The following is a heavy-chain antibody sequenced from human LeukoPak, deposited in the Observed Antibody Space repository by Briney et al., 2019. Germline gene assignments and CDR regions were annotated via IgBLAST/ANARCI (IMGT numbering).Heavy chain of an antibody. J-gene: IGHJ6*02. CDR3: ARWSEGMDV. V-gene: IGHV4-59*08. Sequence: RSSETLSLTCTVSGGSITSDYWTWIRQPPGKGLEWIGYMYFSGSTNYNPSLKSRVTMSVDTSKTQFSLKMTSVTAADTAVYYCARWSEGMDVWGQGTTVIVSS. CDR1: GGSITSDY. D-gene: IGHD1-26*01. CDR2: MYFSGST.